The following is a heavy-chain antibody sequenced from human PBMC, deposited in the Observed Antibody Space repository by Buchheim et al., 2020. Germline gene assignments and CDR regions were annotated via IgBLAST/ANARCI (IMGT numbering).Heavy chain of an antibody. CDR2: IYYSGST. CDR3: ARDQDDFWSGRFDY. J-gene: IGHJ4*02. CDR1: GGSVSSGSYY. D-gene: IGHD3-3*01. Sequence: QVQLQESGPGLVKPSETLSLTCTVSGGSVSSGSYYWSWIRQPPGKGLEWIGYIYYSGSTNYNPSLKSRVTISVDTSKNQFSLKLSSVTAADTAVYYCARDQDDFWSGRFDYWGQGTL. V-gene: IGHV4-61*01.